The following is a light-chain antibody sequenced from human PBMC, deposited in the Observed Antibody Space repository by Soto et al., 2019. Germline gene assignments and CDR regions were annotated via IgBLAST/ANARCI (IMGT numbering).Light chain of an antibody. J-gene: IGKJ1*01. CDR1: QSVLYSSNNNNY. V-gene: IGKV4-1*01. CDR2: GAS. Sequence: DIVMTQSPASLAVSLGERAAINCNSSQSVLYSSNNNNYLAWYQQKPGKPPKLLIYGASTRQSGVPSRFSGSGSGTDFTLTISSLQAEDVATYYCQQSYSTPLTFGQGTKVDIK. CDR3: QQSYSTPLT.